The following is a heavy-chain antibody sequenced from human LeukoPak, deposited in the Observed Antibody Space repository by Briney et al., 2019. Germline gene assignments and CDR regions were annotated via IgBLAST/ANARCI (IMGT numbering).Heavy chain of an antibody. Sequence: PGGSLRLSCAAPGFTFSGYWMAWVRQAPGRGLEWVAHIKHDGSEKNYVDPVRGRFTISRDNAKNSVYLETNSLRAEDTAVYYCARDDYLGNWGQGTLVTVSS. D-gene: IGHD3-16*01. CDR3: ARDDYLGN. J-gene: IGHJ4*02. CDR1: GFTFSGYW. CDR2: IKHDGSEK. V-gene: IGHV3-7*05.